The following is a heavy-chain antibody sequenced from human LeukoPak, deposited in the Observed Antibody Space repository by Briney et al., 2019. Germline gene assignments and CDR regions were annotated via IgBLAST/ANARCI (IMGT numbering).Heavy chain of an antibody. V-gene: IGHV4-59*12. CDR2: IYYSGST. D-gene: IGHD3-10*01. CDR1: GGSISSYY. J-gene: IGHJ4*02. CDR3: AREDRDPSYYYGSGSYPFFDY. Sequence: PSETLSLTCTVSGGSISSYYWSWIRQPPGKGLEWIGYIYYSGSTNYNPSLKSRVTISVDTSKNQFSLKLSSVTAADTAVYYCAREDRDPSYYYGSGSYPFFDYWGQGTLVTVSS.